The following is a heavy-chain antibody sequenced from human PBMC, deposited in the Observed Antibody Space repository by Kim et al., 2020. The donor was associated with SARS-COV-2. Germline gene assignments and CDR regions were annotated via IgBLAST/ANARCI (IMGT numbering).Heavy chain of an antibody. CDR2: ISSSSSTI. Sequence: GGSLRLSCAASGFTFSSYSMNWVRQAPGKGLEWVSYISSSSSTIYYADSVKGRFTISRDNAKNSLYLQMNSLRDEDTAVYYCAREPIGRKYCSGGSCYEAAAFDIWGQGTMVTVSS. J-gene: IGHJ3*02. D-gene: IGHD2-15*01. CDR3: AREPIGRKYCSGGSCYEAAAFDI. V-gene: IGHV3-48*02. CDR1: GFTFSSYS.